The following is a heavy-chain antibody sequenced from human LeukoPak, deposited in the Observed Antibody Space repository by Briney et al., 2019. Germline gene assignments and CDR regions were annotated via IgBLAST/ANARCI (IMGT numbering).Heavy chain of an antibody. V-gene: IGHV4-39*01. Sequence: SETLSLTCTVSGGSISSSSYYWGWIRQPPGKGLEWSGSIYYSGSTYYNPSLKSRVTISVATSKNQFSLKLSSVTAADTAVYYCARQVTMIVVVITQQQFDYWGQGTLVTVSS. CDR1: GGSISSSSYY. J-gene: IGHJ4*02. D-gene: IGHD3-22*01. CDR3: ARQVTMIVVVITQQQFDY. CDR2: IYYSGST.